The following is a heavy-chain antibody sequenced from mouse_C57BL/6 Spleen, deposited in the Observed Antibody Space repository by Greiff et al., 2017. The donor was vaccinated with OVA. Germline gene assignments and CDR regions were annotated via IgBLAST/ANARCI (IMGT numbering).Heavy chain of an antibody. V-gene: IGHV3-6*01. CDR1: GYSITSGYY. Sequence: VQLKESGPGLVKPSQSLSLTCSVTGYSITSGYYWNWIRQFPGNKLEWMGYISYDGSNNYNPSLKNRISITRDTSKNQFFLKLNSVTTEDTATYYCARGGPYYSNFLFDYWGQGTTLTVSS. J-gene: IGHJ2*01. D-gene: IGHD2-5*01. CDR2: ISYDGSN. CDR3: ARGGPYYSNFLFDY.